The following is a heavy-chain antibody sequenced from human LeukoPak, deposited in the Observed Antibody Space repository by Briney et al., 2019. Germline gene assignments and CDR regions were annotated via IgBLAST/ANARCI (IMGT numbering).Heavy chain of an antibody. CDR1: GYTFTSYH. V-gene: IGHV1-8*01. CDR3: ARCRTPYNDYYFDY. D-gene: IGHD5-24*01. CDR2: MNPNSGNT. Sequence: AAVKVSLKASGYTFTSYHINWVRQATGQGPEWVGWMNPNSGNTGYAQKFQGRVTMTRNTSISTAYMELSSLRSEDTAVYYCARCRTPYNDYYFDYWGQGTLVTVSS. J-gene: IGHJ4*02.